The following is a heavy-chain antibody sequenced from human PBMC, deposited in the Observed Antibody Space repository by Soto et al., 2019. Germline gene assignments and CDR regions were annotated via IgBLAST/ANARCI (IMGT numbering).Heavy chain of an antibody. D-gene: IGHD3-3*02. Sequence: SETLSLTCVVSGGSLSSYYWSWIRQPPGKGLEWIGSIYYSGSTYYNPSLKSRVTISVDTSKNQFSLKLSSVTAADTAVYYCASPKIAFYNWFDPWGQGTLVT. CDR1: GGSLSSYY. CDR3: ASPKIAFYNWFDP. J-gene: IGHJ5*02. V-gene: IGHV4-59*05. CDR2: IYYSGST.